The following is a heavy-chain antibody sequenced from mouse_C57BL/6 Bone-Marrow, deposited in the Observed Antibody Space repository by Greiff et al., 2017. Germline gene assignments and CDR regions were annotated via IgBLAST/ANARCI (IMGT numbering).Heavy chain of an antibody. CDR3: ARQYYGSYYAMDY. CDR2: ISNLAYSI. V-gene: IGHV5-15*01. D-gene: IGHD1-1*01. CDR1: GFTFSDYG. J-gene: IGHJ4*01. Sequence: EVNLVESGGGLVQPGGSLKLSCAASGFTFSDYGMAWVRQAPRKGPEWVAFISNLAYSIYYADTVTCRFTISRENAKNTLYLEMSSLRSEDTAMYYCARQYYGSYYAMDYWGQGTSVTVSS.